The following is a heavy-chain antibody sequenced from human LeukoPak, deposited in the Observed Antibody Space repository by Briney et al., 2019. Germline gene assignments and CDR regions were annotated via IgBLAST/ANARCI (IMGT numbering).Heavy chain of an antibody. V-gene: IGHV4-34*01. Sequence: SETLSLTCAVYGGSFSGYYWSWIRQPPGKGLEWIGEINHSGSTNYNPSLKSRVTISVDTSKNQFSLKLSSVTAADTAVYYCARQRSGSSLDYWGQGTLVTVSS. CDR1: GGSFSGYY. J-gene: IGHJ4*02. CDR3: ARQRSGSSLDY. CDR2: INHSGST. D-gene: IGHD1-26*01.